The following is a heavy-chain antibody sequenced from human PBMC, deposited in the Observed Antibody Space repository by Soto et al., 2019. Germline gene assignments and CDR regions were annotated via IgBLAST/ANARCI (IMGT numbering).Heavy chain of an antibody. CDR3: ARDLVECSCGSCPQYYMDV. CDR2: IYSGGST. D-gene: IGHD2-15*01. Sequence: PGGSLRLSCAASGFTVSSNYMSWVRQAPGKGLEWVSVIYSGGSTYYADSVKGRFTISRDNSKNTLYLQMNSLRAEDTAVYYCARDLVECSCGSCPQYYMDVWGKGTTVTVSS. CDR1: GFTVSSNY. V-gene: IGHV3-66*01. J-gene: IGHJ6*03.